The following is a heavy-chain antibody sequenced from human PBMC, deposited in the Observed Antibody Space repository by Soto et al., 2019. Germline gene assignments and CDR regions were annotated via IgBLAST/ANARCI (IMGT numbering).Heavy chain of an antibody. D-gene: IGHD3-22*01. V-gene: IGHV3-30*18. CDR2: ISYDGSNK. Sequence: GGSLRLSCAASGFTFSIYGMHWVRHAPGKGLEWVAVISYDGSNKYYADSVKGRFTISRDNSQNTLYLQMNSLRAEDTAVYYCAKVRSSGFEGPYYYYGMDVWGQGTTVTVSS. CDR3: AKVRSSGFEGPYYYYGMDV. J-gene: IGHJ6*02. CDR1: GFTFSIYG.